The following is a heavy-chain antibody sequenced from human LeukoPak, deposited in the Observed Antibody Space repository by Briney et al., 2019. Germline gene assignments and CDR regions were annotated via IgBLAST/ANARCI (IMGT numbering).Heavy chain of an antibody. D-gene: IGHD3-10*01. CDR1: GYTFTSYD. V-gene: IGHV1-8*01. J-gene: IGHJ6*02. CDR2: MNPNNGNT. CDR3: ARDGVYYGSGSYYKCSMDV. Sequence: ASVKVSCKASGYTFTSYDINWVRQATGQGLEWMGWMNPNNGNTGYAQKFQGRVTMTRNTSISTAYMELSSLRSEDTAVYYCARDGVYYGSGSYYKCSMDVWGQGTTVTVSS.